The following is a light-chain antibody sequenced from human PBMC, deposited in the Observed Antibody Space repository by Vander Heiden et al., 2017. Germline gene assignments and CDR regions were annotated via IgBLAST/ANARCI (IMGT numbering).Light chain of an antibody. Sequence: QSVSTTPPSLSAAPGQTVTISCSGSSSNIGNNYVSWHQQVAGTAPRLRVYDINKRPSGIPDRFSASQSGTSATLDIAGLETGDEADYYCGTWDDSLSAFVFGTGTTVTVL. CDR3: GTWDDSLSAFV. V-gene: IGLV1-51*01. CDR2: DIN. J-gene: IGLJ1*01. CDR1: SSNIGNNY.